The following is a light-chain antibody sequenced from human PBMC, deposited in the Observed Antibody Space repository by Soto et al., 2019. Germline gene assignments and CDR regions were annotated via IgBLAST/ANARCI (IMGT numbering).Light chain of an antibody. V-gene: IGLV2-23*01. Sequence: QSVLTQPASVSGSPEQSITISCTGTKTDIGNYNLVSWYQRHPDKAPKLIIYEDTKRPSGISNRFSASKSGTTASLTISGLQAEDEADYHCSSFAGSGTLVVFGGGTQLTVL. CDR1: KTDIGNYNL. CDR3: SSFAGSGTLVV. J-gene: IGLJ2*01. CDR2: EDT.